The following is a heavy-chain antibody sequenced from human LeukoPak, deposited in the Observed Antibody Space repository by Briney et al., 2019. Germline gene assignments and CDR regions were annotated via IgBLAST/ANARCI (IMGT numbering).Heavy chain of an antibody. J-gene: IGHJ3*02. V-gene: IGHV4-4*02. D-gene: IGHD3/OR15-3a*01. CDR1: GGPISSDIW. Sequence: SETLSLTCAVSGGPISSDIWWSWVRQPPGKGLEWIGEIYLSGSTNYNPSLKSRVTISVDRSKNQFSLKLTSVTAADTAVYYCARKGLSPPPGPLPDTRRTVFDIWGQGTMVAVSS. CDR3: ARKGLSPPPGPLPDTRRTVFDI. CDR2: IYLSGST.